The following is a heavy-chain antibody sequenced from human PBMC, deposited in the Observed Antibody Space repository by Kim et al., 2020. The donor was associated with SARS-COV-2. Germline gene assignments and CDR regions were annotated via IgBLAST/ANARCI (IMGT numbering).Heavy chain of an antibody. CDR3: ARRYYCSTSSCSGENWFDP. Sequence: SGPTLVNPTQTLTLTCTFSGFSLSTSGVGVGWIRQPPGKALEWLALIYWDDDKRYSPSLKSRLTITKDTSKSQVVLTMTNMDPVDSGTYYCARRYYCSTSSCSGENWFDPWGQGTLVTVSS. CDR1: GFSLSTSGVG. D-gene: IGHD2-2*01. CDR2: IYWDDDK. J-gene: IGHJ5*02. V-gene: IGHV2-5*02.